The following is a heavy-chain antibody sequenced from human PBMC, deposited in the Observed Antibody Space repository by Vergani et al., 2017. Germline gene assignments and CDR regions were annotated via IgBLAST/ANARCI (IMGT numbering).Heavy chain of an antibody. J-gene: IGHJ4*02. CDR3: AKGAGYSYGNFDY. V-gene: IGHV3-48*03. CDR2: ISSSGSTI. D-gene: IGHD5-18*01. CDR1: GFTFSSYE. Sequence: EVQLVESGGGLVQPGGSLRLSCAASGFTFSSYEMNWVRQAPGKGLEWVSYISSSGSTIYYADSVKGRFTISRDNSKNTLYLQMNSLRAEDTAVYYCAKGAGYSYGNFDYWGQGTLVTVSS.